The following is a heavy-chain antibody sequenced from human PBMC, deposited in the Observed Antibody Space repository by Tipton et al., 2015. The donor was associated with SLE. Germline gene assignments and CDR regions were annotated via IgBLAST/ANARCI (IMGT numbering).Heavy chain of an antibody. CDR3: ARGHYDIYYGMDV. Sequence: QLVQSGAEVKKPGSSVKVSCKASGYTFTSYGISWVRQAPGQGLEWMGGIIPIFGTANYAQKFQGRVTITRDTSASTAYMELSSLRSEDTAVYYCARGHYDIYYGMDVWGQGTTVTVSS. V-gene: IGHV1-69*06. J-gene: IGHJ6*02. CDR2: IIPIFGTA. CDR1: GYTFTSYG. D-gene: IGHD3-9*01.